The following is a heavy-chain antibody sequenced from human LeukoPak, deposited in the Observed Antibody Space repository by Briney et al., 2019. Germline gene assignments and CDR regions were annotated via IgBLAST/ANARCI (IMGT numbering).Heavy chain of an antibody. V-gene: IGHV4-4*09. CDR3: ARRRPSYYDFWSGWGYYYYMDV. Sequence: PSETLSLTRTVSGGSISSYYWSWIRQPPGKGLEWIGYIYTSGSTNYNPSLKSRVTISVDTSKNQFSLKLSSVTAADTAVYYCARRRPSYYDFWSGWGYYYYMDVWGKGTTVTVSS. CDR2: IYTSGST. J-gene: IGHJ6*03. D-gene: IGHD3-3*01. CDR1: GGSISSYY.